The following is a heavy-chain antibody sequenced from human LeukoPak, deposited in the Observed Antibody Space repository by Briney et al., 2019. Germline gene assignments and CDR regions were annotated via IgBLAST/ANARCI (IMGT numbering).Heavy chain of an antibody. V-gene: IGHV3-64*01. D-gene: IGHD2-15*01. J-gene: IGHJ4*02. CDR2: ISSNGGST. CDR1: GFTFSSYA. CDR3: AREYCSGGSCYYYFDY. Sequence: GGSLRLSCAASGFTFSSYAMHRVRQAPGKGLEYVSAISSNGGSTYYANSVKGRFTISRDNSKNTLHLQMGSLRAEDMAVYYCAREYCSGGSCYYYFDYWGQGTLVTVSS.